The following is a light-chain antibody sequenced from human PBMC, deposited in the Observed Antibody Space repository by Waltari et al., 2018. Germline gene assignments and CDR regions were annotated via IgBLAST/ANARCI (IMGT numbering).Light chain of an antibody. J-gene: IGLJ2*01. Sequence: QSALTQPASVSGSPWQSINIPCTGTSGDIGCFNLVYWYQQHPGTAPSLLFYKDTKRPSGAPHRFSGSKSGNTASLTIAVLQTEDEADYYCCSHAGRTTVVKFGGGTKLTVL. V-gene: IGLV2-23*01. CDR3: CSHAGRTTVVK. CDR1: SGDIGCFNL. CDR2: KDT.